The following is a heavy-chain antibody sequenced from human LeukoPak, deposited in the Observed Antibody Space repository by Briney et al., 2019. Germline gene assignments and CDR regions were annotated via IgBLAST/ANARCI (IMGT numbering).Heavy chain of an antibody. D-gene: IGHD1-26*01. CDR3: VRARGAGPGAHFDY. CDR2: ISSSSSTT. J-gene: IGHJ4*02. CDR1: GFTPSSYS. Sequence: GGSLRLSCAPSGFTPSSYSTSWVRHAPGGGLEWVSYISSSSSTTYYADSVKGRFTNSRDNTKNSLYLQMNCLKAEDAAAYYCVRARGAGPGAHFDYWGQGTLVTVSS. V-gene: IGHV3-48*04.